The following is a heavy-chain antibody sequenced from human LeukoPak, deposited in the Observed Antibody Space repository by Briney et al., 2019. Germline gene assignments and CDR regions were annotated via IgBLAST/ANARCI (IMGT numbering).Heavy chain of an antibody. V-gene: IGHV3-23*01. Sequence: PGGSLRLSCAASGFTFSTSAMSWVRQAPGKGLEWVSSIIDSGGNTYYADSVRGRFTISRDNSKNTLYLHMNSLRAEDTAVYYCAKRDSSGYHYFDYWGQGTLVTVSS. J-gene: IGHJ4*02. CDR2: IIDSGGNT. CDR1: GFTFSTSA. D-gene: IGHD3-22*01. CDR3: AKRDSSGYHYFDY.